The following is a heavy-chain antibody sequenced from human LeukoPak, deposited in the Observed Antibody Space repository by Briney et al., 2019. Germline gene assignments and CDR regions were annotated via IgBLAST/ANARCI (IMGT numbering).Heavy chain of an antibody. D-gene: IGHD6-19*01. CDR1: GFTFSRFG. CDR2: IWYDGSNK. V-gene: IGHV3-33*01. CDR3: ARDPGVRWLVGFDY. Sequence: PGRSLRLSCAASGFTFSRFGMHWVRQAPGKGPEWVAFIWYDGSNKYYADSVKGRFTISRDNSKNTLYLQMDSLRAEDTAVYYCARDPGVRWLVGFDYWGQGTLVTVSS. J-gene: IGHJ4*02.